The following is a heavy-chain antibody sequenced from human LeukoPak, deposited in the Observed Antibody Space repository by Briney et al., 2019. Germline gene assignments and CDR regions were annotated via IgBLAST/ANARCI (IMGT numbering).Heavy chain of an antibody. CDR2: IIPISGTA. V-gene: IGHV1-69*05. CDR1: GGTFSSYA. J-gene: IGHJ3*02. CDR3: ASDRYYDSSGYYLVFGAFDI. Sequence: ASVKVSCKASGGTFSSYAISWVRQAPGQGLEWMGRIIPISGTANYAQKFQGRVTITTDESTSTAYMELSSLRSEDTAVYYCASDRYYDSSGYYLVFGAFDIWGQGTMVTVSS. D-gene: IGHD3-22*01.